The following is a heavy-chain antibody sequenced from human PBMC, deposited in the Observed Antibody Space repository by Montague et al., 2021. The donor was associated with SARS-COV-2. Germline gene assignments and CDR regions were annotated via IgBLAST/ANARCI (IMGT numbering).Heavy chain of an antibody. Sequence: TLSLTCTVSGGSISSGGYYWSWIRQHPGKGLEWIGYIYYSGSTYYXXXLKSRVTISVDTSKNQFSLKLSSVTAADTAVYYCARAPTIFGVVITNFDYWGQGTLVTVSS. CDR1: GGSISSGGYY. V-gene: IGHV4-31*03. J-gene: IGHJ4*02. D-gene: IGHD3-3*01. CDR2: IYYSGST. CDR3: ARAPTIFGVVITNFDY.